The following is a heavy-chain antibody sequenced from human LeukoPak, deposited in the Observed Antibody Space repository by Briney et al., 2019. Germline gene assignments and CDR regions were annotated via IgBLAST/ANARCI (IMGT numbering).Heavy chain of an antibody. D-gene: IGHD6-13*01. Sequence: GGSLRLSCAASGFTFSNSAMGWVRQAPGKGLEWVSTISGSGVSTYYVDSVKGRFTISRDNSKNTLYLQMNSLRAEDTALYYCAKDLRIAAAGRPWGQGTLVTVSS. CDR3: AKDLRIAAAGRP. CDR1: GFTFSNSA. J-gene: IGHJ5*02. V-gene: IGHV3-23*01. CDR2: ISGSGVST.